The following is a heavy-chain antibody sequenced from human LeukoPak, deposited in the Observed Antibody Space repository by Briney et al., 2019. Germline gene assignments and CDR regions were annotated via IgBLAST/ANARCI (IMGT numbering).Heavy chain of an antibody. CDR1: GYTFTSYG. Sequence: ASVKVSCKASGYTFTSYGISWVRQAPGQGLEWMGWISAYNGNTNYAQKLQGRVTMTTDTSTSTAYMELRSLRSDDTAVYYCATTYHYDSSGYSSLWYWGQGTLVTVSS. V-gene: IGHV1-18*01. CDR3: ATTYHYDSSGYSSLWY. J-gene: IGHJ4*02. D-gene: IGHD3-22*01. CDR2: ISAYNGNT.